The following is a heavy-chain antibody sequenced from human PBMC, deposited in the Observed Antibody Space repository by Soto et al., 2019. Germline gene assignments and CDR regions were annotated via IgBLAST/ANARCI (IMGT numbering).Heavy chain of an antibody. J-gene: IGHJ4*02. Sequence: QVQLQESGPGLVKPSETLSLTCTVSGGSVTSGSYYWSWIRQPPGKGLEWIGYIYYSGSTSYNPSLKSRVTIAVDTSKNQISLKLSSVTAADTAVYYCARDQCIAVAGFDYWGQGTLVTVSS. CDR1: GGSVTSGSYY. CDR2: IYYSGST. D-gene: IGHD6-19*01. CDR3: ARDQCIAVAGFDY. V-gene: IGHV4-61*01.